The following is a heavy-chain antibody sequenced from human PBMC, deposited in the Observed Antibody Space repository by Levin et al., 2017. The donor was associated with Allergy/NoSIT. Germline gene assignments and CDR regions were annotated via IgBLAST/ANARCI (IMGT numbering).Heavy chain of an antibody. CDR3: VRGGVDTAMVTWYWYFDL. J-gene: IGHJ2*01. CDR1: GFTFSSYD. Sequence: PGESLKISCAASGFTFSSYDMHWVRQTTGKGLEWVSAIGSADDTYYPGSVKGRFTISRENAKNSLYLQMNSLRAGDTAVYYCVRGGVDTAMVTWYWYFDLWGRGTLVTVSS. CDR2: IGSADDT. V-gene: IGHV3-13*01. D-gene: IGHD5-18*01.